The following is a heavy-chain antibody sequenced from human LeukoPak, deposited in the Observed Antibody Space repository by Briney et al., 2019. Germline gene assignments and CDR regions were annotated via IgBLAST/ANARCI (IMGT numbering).Heavy chain of an antibody. V-gene: IGHV3-53*01. Sequence: PGGSLRLSCTVSGFTVSSNSMSWVRQAPGKGLEWVSFIYSDNTHYSDSVKGRFTISRDNSKNTLYLQMNSLRAEDTAVYYCARASEDSRGQYQGFDSWGQGTLVTVSS. CDR1: GFTVSSNS. CDR3: ARASEDSRGQYQGFDS. D-gene: IGHD3-22*01. CDR2: IYSDNT. J-gene: IGHJ4*02.